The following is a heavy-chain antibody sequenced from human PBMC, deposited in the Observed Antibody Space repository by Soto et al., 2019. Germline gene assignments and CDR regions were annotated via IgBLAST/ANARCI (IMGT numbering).Heavy chain of an antibody. CDR3: ARDGDVNTGFGKDY. CDR2: VYWTGST. D-gene: IGHD3-16*01. J-gene: IGHJ4*02. Sequence: SETLSLTCSVSGDSITTNGYYWGWIRQPPGKGLQWIGNVYWTGSTFSHPSLTSRVFISVDTSKNEFSLRLTSVTAEDTAMYYCARDGDVNTGFGKDYWGQGTLVTVSS. CDR1: GDSITTNGYY. V-gene: IGHV4-39*02.